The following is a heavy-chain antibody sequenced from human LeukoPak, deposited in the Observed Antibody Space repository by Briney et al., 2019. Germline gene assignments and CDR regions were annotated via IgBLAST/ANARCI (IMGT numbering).Heavy chain of an antibody. V-gene: IGHV3-23*01. CDR2: TGSTGVST. J-gene: IGHJ4*02. CDR1: GFTFSSYA. Sequence: GGSLRLSCAASGFTFSSYAMNWVRQAPGKGLEWVSGTGSTGVSTFYADSVKGRFTVSRDNSKNTLFLQMNSLRAEDTAVYYCVRGFRGYSFDYWGQGTLVTVSS. CDR3: VRGFRGYSFDY.